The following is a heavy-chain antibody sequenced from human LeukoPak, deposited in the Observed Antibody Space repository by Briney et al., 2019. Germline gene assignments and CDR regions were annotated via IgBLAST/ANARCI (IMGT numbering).Heavy chain of an antibody. J-gene: IGHJ6*03. CDR1: GFTFSSYA. CDR2: ISGSGVST. CDR3: ARSLRVRGVPDYMDV. V-gene: IGHV3-23*01. Sequence: GGSLRLSCAASGFTFSSYALNWVRQAPGKGLEWVSAISGSGVSTYYADYVKGRFTISRDNSKNMLYLQMNSLRAEDTAVYYCARSLRVRGVPDYMDVWGKGTTVTISS. D-gene: IGHD3-10*01.